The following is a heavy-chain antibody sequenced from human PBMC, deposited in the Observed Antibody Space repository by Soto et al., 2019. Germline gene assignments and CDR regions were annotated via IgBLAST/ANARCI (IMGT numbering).Heavy chain of an antibody. CDR2: IYYSGST. CDR1: GGSISSGGYY. Sequence: QVQLQESGPGLVKPSQTLSLTCTVSGGSISSGGYYWSWIRQHPGKGLEWIGYIYYSGSTYYNPSLKSRVTIXXDXSXXQFSLKLSSVTAADTAVYYCARLVGATLQEPNFDYWGQGTLVTVSS. CDR3: ARLVGATLQEPNFDY. V-gene: IGHV4-31*03. D-gene: IGHD1-26*01. J-gene: IGHJ4*02.